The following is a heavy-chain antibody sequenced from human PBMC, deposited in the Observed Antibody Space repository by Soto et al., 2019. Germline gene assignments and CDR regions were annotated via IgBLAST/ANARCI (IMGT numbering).Heavy chain of an antibody. Sequence: EVQLLESGGGLVQPGGSLRLSCAASGFTFSSYAMSWVRQAPGKGLEWVSAISGSGGSTEYADSVKGRFTISRDNSKKTLYLQMNSLVAEDTAVYYCAKDRLNLVGASWIWVQGSLVTVSS. J-gene: IGHJ4*02. D-gene: IGHD1-26*01. V-gene: IGHV3-23*01. CDR3: AKDRLNLVGASWI. CDR2: ISGSGGST. CDR1: GFTFSSYA.